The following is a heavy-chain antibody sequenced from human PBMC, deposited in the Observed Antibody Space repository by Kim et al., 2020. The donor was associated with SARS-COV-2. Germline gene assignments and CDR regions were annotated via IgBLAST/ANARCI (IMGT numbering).Heavy chain of an antibody. CDR3: ASQLRITMIVVVHYAFDI. D-gene: IGHD3-22*01. V-gene: IGHV1-2*02. Sequence: VKVSCKASGYTFTGYYMHWVRQAPGQGLEWMGWINPNSGGTNYAQKFQGRVTMTRDTSISTAYMELSRLRSDDPAVYYCASQLRITMIVVVHYAFDIWGQGTMVTVSS. J-gene: IGHJ3*02. CDR2: INPNSGGT. CDR1: GYTFTGYY.